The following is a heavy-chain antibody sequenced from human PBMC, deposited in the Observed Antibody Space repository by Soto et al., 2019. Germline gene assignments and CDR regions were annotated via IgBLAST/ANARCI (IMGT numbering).Heavy chain of an antibody. CDR3: ARSQSITIFGVAQHYYYYYYMDV. D-gene: IGHD3-3*01. Sequence: GGSLRLSCAASGFTFSSYSMNWVRQAPGKGLEWVSYISSSSSTIYYADSVKGRFTISRDNAKNSLYLQMNSLRAEDTAVYYCARSQSITIFGVAQHYYYYYYMDVWGKGTTVTVSS. CDR1: GFTFSSYS. V-gene: IGHV3-48*01. J-gene: IGHJ6*03. CDR2: ISSSSSTI.